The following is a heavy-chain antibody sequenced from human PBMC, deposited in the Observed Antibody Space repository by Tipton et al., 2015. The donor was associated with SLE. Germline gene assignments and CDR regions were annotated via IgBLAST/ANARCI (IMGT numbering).Heavy chain of an antibody. V-gene: IGHV4-39*07. J-gene: IGHJ4*02. CDR1: GGSISSSSHH. CDR2: IFHYSGST. CDR3: ARDGLGHSSGYYEYD. Sequence: TLSLTCTVSGGSISSSSHHWGWIRQPPGKGLEWIGSIFHYSGSTYYNPSLKSRVSISVDTSKNQFSLKLSSVTAADTAVYYCARDGLGHSSGYYEYDWGQGTLVTVSS. D-gene: IGHD3-22*01.